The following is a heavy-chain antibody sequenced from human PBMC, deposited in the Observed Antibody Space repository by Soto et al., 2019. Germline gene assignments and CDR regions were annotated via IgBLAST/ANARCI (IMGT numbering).Heavy chain of an antibody. CDR3: AKDRLGSSWYYWFDP. CDR1: GFTFSSYS. V-gene: IGHV3-23*01. Sequence: GGSLRLSCAASGFTFSSYSMSWVRQAPGKGLEWVSAISGSGGSTYYADSVKGRFTISRDNSKNTLYLQMNSLRAEDTAVYYCAKDRLGSSWYYWFDPWGQGTLVTVSS. D-gene: IGHD6-13*01. J-gene: IGHJ5*02. CDR2: ISGSGGST.